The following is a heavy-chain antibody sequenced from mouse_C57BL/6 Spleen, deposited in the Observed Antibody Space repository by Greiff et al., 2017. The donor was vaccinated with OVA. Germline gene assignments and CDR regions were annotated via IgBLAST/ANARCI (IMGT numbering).Heavy chain of an antibody. V-gene: IGHV1-18*01. D-gene: IGHD1-1*01. CDR2: INPNNGGT. CDR1: GYTFTDYN. CDR3: ARGDYYYGSSYGYFDV. J-gene: IGHJ1*03. Sequence: SGPELVKPGASVKIPCKASGYTFTDYNMDWVKQSHGKSLEWIGDINPNNGGTIYNQKFKGKATLTVDKSSSTAYMELRSLTSEDTAVYYCARGDYYYGSSYGYFDVWGTGTTVTVSS.